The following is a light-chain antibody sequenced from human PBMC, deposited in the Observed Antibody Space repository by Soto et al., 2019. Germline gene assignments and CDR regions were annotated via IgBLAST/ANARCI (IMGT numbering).Light chain of an antibody. CDR1: TSDVGAYNY. CDR2: EVS. CDR3: SSKTSSRSPFV. Sequence: QSVLTQPASVSGSPGQSITISCTGSTSDVGAYNYVSWYKHHPGQAPQLMIYEVSNRPSGVSNRFSGSKSGNTASLTISGLQADDEGDYYCSSKTSSRSPFVFGTGTKLTVL. J-gene: IGLJ1*01. V-gene: IGLV2-14*01.